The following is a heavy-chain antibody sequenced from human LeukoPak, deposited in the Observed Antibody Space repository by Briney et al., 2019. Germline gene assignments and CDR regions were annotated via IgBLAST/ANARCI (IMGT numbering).Heavy chain of an antibody. D-gene: IGHD1-26*01. Sequence: PSETLSLTCTDSGGSISSGGYYWSWIRQHPGKGLEWIGYIYYSGSTYYNPSLKSRVTISVDTSKNQFSLKLSSVTAADTAVYYSPRLASGSYGPLTPFDYWGQGTLVTVSS. CDR1: GGSISSGGYY. CDR3: PRLASGSYGPLTPFDY. CDR2: IYYSGST. J-gene: IGHJ4*02. V-gene: IGHV4-31*03.